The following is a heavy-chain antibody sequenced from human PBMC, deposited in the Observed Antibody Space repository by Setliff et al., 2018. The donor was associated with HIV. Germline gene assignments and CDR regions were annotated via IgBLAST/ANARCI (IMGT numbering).Heavy chain of an antibody. CDR3: ARSTSYGGNYRFDY. D-gene: IGHD2-2*01. CDR2: TYHSGST. V-gene: IGHV4-38-2*01. Sequence: PSETLSLTCAVSGYSISSGYYWGWIRQPPGKGLECIGNTYHSGSTYYKPSPKSRVTISVDTSKNQFSLKLSSVTAADTAVYYCARSTSYGGNYRFDYWGQGTLVTVSS. CDR1: GYSISSGYY. J-gene: IGHJ4*02.